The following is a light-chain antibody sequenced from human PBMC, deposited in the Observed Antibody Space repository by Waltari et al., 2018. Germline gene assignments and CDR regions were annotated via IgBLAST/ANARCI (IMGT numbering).Light chain of an antibody. CDR1: QSVCRS. CDR3: QMYVRLPAT. J-gene: IGKJ1*01. V-gene: IGKV3-20*01. CDR2: DAS. Sequence: EIVLTQSPGTLSLSPGERATLSCRASQSVCRSLAWYQQKHGQAPRLLIYDASTRATGIPDRFSGGGSGTDFSLTISRLEPEDFAVYYCQMYVRLPATFGQGTKVEI.